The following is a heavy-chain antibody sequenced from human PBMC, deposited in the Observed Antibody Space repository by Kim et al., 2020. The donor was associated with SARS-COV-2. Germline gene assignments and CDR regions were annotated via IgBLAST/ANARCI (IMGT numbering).Heavy chain of an antibody. V-gene: IGHV4-39*07. D-gene: IGHD1-1*01. J-gene: IGHJ4*02. Sequence: YYDPSLERRVTISVDTSKNQFSLKLSSVTAADTAVYYCARDRLGNKAVDYWGQGTLVTVSS. CDR3: ARDRLGNKAVDY.